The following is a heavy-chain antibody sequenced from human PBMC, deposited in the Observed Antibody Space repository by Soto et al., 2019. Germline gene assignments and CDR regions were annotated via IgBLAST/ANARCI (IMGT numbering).Heavy chain of an antibody. CDR3: AHRLSGFNWNGGYFDY. D-gene: IGHD1-1*01. Sequence: QITLKESGPTRVKPTQTLTLTCTFSGFSLTSRPMGVGWIRQPPGKALEWLVFIYWDDDKRYSRSLKNRLTITKDTSGSQVVLTMTNMEPLDTATYYCAHRLSGFNWNGGYFDYWGQGALVTVSS. V-gene: IGHV2-5*02. CDR2: IYWDDDK. CDR1: GFSLTSRPMG. J-gene: IGHJ4*02.